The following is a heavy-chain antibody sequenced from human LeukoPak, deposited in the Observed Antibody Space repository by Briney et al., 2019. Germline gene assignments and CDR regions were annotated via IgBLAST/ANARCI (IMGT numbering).Heavy chain of an antibody. CDR2: IYYSGST. CDR3: ARQRDGYLSGSGRPHFFDY. D-gene: IGHD3-10*01. V-gene: IGHV4-39*01. J-gene: IGHJ4*02. Sequence: KPSETLSLTCTVSGGSISSSSYYWGWIRQPPGKGLEWIGSIYYSGSTYYNPSLKSRVTISVDTSKNQFSLKLSSVTAADTAVYYCARQRDGYLSGSGRPHFFDYWGQGTLVTVSS. CDR1: GGSISSSSYY.